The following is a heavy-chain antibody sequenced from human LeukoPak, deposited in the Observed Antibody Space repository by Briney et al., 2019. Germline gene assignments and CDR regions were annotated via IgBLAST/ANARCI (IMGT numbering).Heavy chain of an antibody. D-gene: IGHD3-9*01. V-gene: IGHV4-34*01. CDR3: ARGLLPDDAFDI. Sequence: PSETLSLTCAVYGGSFSGYYWSWIRQPPGKGLEWIGEINRSGSTNYNPSLQSRVTTSVDTSKNQFSLKLSSVTAADTAVYYCARGLLPDDAFDIWGQGTMVTVSS. CDR2: INRSGST. J-gene: IGHJ3*02. CDR1: GGSFSGYY.